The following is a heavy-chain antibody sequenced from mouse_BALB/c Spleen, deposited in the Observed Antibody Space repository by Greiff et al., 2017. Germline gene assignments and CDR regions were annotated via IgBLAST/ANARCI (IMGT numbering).Heavy chain of an antibody. V-gene: IGHV10-1*02. CDR3: VRWDVGYFDY. CDR1: GFTFNTYA. CDR2: IRSKSNNYAT. Sequence: EVMLVESGGGLVQPKGSLKLSCAASGFTFNTYAMNWVRQAPGKGLEWVARIRSKSNNYATYYADSVKDRFTISRDDSQSMLYLQMNNLKTEDTAMYYCVRWDVGYFDYWGQGTTLTVSS. D-gene: IGHD4-1*01. J-gene: IGHJ2*01.